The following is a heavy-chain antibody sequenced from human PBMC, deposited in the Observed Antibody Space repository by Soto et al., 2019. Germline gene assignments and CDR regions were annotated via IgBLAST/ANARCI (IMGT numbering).Heavy chain of an antibody. V-gene: IGHV3-53*01. CDR3: ARVGYAVTTGGAFDI. Sequence: GGSLRLSCAASGLTVSSNYMSWVRQAQGKGLEWVSVIYSDGSTYYADSVKGRFTISRDNSKNTLYPQMNSLRAEDTAVYYCARVGYAVTTGGAFDIWGQGTMVTVSS. J-gene: IGHJ3*02. CDR1: GLTVSSNY. CDR2: IYSDGST. D-gene: IGHD4-17*01.